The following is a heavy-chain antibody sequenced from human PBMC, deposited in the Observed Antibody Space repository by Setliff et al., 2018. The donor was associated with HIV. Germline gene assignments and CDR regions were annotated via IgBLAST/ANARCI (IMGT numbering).Heavy chain of an antibody. V-gene: IGHV7-4-1*02. CDR2: IHTNTGDP. CDR3: ATRGEQLYFYGMDV. Sequence: ASVKVSCKASGYTFTSYAVNWVRQAPGQGLEWVGWIHTNTGDPTYAQGFTGRFVFSFDTSVSTAYLQITGLKAEDTAVYYCATRGEQLYFYGMDVWGQGTTVTVSS. CDR1: GYTFTSYA. J-gene: IGHJ6*02. D-gene: IGHD1-26*01.